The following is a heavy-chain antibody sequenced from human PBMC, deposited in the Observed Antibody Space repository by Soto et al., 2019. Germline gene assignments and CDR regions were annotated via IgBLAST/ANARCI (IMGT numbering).Heavy chain of an antibody. CDR1: GFSFSGSA. V-gene: IGHV3-30*09. D-gene: IGHD5-12*01. CDR3: ARDRFRWITCFDP. CDR2: ISYDGTTK. Sequence: GGSLRLSCAASGFSFSGSAMHWVRQAPGKGLEWLTVISYDGTTKYYADSVKGRFATSRDNSRNTLFLQMDSLRPDDTAVYYCARDRFRWITCFDPGGQGTLVTVSS. J-gene: IGHJ5*02.